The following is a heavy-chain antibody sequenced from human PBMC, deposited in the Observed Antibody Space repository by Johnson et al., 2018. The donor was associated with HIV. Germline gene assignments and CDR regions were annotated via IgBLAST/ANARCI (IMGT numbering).Heavy chain of an antibody. CDR3: ARADGYRRAFDI. CDR2: VNPNGDST. Sequence: EVQLVESGGGVVQPGRSLRLSCAASGFTFSNYYMNCVRQAPGNGLELVGQVNPNGDSTYLIYSGKDRFNTSRDNAKNTLHLQMNSLRAEDTALYYCARADGYRRAFDIWGQGTMVTVSS. CDR1: GFTFSNYY. J-gene: IGHJ3*02. V-gene: IGHV3-25*04. D-gene: IGHD1-1*01.